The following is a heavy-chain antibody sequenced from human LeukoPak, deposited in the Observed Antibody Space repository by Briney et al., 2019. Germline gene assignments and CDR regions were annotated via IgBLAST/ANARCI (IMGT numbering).Heavy chain of an antibody. J-gene: IGHJ4*02. CDR1: GFTFDDYD. Sequence: GGSLRLSCAASGFTFDDYDMSWVRQAPGKGLEWVSGINWNGGSTGYADSVKGRFTISRDNAKNSLYLQMNSLRAEDTALYYCASAALGYCSSTSCYGDYWGQGTLVTVSS. D-gene: IGHD2-2*01. V-gene: IGHV3-20*04. CDR3: ASAALGYCSSTSCYGDY. CDR2: INWNGGST.